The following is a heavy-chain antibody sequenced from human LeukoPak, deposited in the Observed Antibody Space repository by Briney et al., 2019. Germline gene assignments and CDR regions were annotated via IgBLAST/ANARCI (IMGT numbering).Heavy chain of an antibody. CDR3: AREEVSGSYSFDY. V-gene: IGHV1-18*01. CDR1: GGTFSSYA. J-gene: IGHJ4*02. Sequence: ASVKVSCKASGGTFSSYAISWVRQAPGQGLEWMGWISAYNGNTNYAQKLQGRVTMTTDTSTSTAYMELRSLRSDDTAVYCCAREEVSGSYSFDYWGQGTLVTVSS. D-gene: IGHD1-26*01. CDR2: ISAYNGNT.